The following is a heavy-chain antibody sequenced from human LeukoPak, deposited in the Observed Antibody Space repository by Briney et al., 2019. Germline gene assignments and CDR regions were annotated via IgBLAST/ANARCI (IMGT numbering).Heavy chain of an antibody. V-gene: IGHV3-74*01. Sequence: GGSLRLSCAASGFTFSSYWMHWVRQAPGKGLEWVSRINSDGSSTSYADSVKGRFTISRDNAKNTLYLQMNSPRAEDTAVYYCARGRGTAMVKSAFDIWGQGTMVTVSS. CDR2: INSDGSST. CDR1: GFTFSSYW. CDR3: ARGRGTAMVKSAFDI. D-gene: IGHD5-18*01. J-gene: IGHJ3*02.